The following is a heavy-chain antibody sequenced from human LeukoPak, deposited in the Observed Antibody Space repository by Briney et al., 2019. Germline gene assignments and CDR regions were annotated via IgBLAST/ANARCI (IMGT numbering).Heavy chain of an antibody. V-gene: IGHV4-59*12. Sequence: SETLSLTCTVSGGSISSYYWSWIRQPPGKGLEWIGYIYYSGSTYYNPSLKSRVTISVDRSKNQFSLKLSSVTAADTAVYYCARGRDFWSVYPSPYMDVGGKGTRAPV. J-gene: IGHJ6*03. D-gene: IGHD3-3*01. CDR1: GGSISSYY. CDR3: ARGRDFWSVYPSPYMDV. CDR2: IYYSGST.